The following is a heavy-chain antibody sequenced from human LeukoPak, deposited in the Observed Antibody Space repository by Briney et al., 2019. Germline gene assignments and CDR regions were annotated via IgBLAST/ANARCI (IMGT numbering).Heavy chain of an antibody. CDR2: ISYDGSNK. D-gene: IGHD4-23*01. J-gene: IGHJ4*02. Sequence: GGSLRLSWAASGFTFSSYAMHWVRQAPGKGLGWVAVISYDGSNKYYADSVKGRFTISRDNSKNTLYLQMNSLRAEDTAVYYCGRGRGGNYGGNSGHFDLWGQGTLVTVSS. CDR3: GRGRGGNYGGNSGHFDL. CDR1: GFTFSSYA. V-gene: IGHV3-30-3*01.